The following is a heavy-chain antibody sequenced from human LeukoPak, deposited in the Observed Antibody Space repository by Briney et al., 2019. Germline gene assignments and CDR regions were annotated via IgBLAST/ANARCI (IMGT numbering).Heavy chain of an antibody. V-gene: IGHV3-23*01. CDR1: VFTFSNFA. J-gene: IGHJ3*02. D-gene: IGHD4-23*01. Sequence: PGGSLRLSCAASVFTFSNFAVSWVRQAPGKGLEWVSAISGSGGSTYYADSVKGRFTISRDNSKNTLYLQMNSLRAEDTAVYYCAKSPAVDAAFDIWGQGTMVTVSS. CDR3: AKSPAVDAAFDI. CDR2: ISGSGGST.